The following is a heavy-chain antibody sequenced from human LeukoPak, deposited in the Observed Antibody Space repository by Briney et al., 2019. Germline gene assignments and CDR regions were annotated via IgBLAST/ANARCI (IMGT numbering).Heavy chain of an antibody. CDR3: ARGGSDTAMAHDY. D-gene: IGHD5-18*01. CDR2: ISPSSGAAY. J-gene: IGHJ4*02. Sequence: GGPLRLSCAASGFSLSDYNMIWVRQAPGMGLEWISYISPSSGAAYESIYYSISAKGRFTISRDDAKNTLYLQVNSLRAEDTAVYFCARGGSDTAMAHDYWGQGTLVTVSS. CDR1: GFSLSDYN. V-gene: IGHV3-21*05.